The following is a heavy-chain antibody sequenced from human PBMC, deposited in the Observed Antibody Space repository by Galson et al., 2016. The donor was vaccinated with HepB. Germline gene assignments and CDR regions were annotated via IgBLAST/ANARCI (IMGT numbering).Heavy chain of an antibody. J-gene: IGHJ6*02. CDR1: GFTFRSYW. Sequence: SLRLSCAASGFTFRSYWMSWVRQAPGKGLEWVANINQDGSEKYSMDSVKGRFTISRDNGKNSLYLQMSSLRVEDAGVYYYARRLDTQRRIAGWGWGMDVWGQGTTVTVSS. D-gene: IGHD6-19*01. CDR3: ARRLDTQRRIAGWGWGMDV. CDR2: INQDGSEK. V-gene: IGHV3-7*01.